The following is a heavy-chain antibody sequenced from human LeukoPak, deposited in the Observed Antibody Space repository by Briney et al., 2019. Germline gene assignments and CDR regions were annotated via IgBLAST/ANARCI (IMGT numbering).Heavy chain of an antibody. V-gene: IGHV3-23*01. CDR2: ISRSGSST. CDR3: AKGGDILTGYYLYWYFDL. CDR1: GFTFNIYS. D-gene: IGHD3-9*01. J-gene: IGHJ2*01. Sequence: HSGGSLRLSCAASGFTFNIYSMNWVRQAPGKGLEWVSAISRSGSSTDYADSAKGRFTISRDNSKNTLYLQMNSLRPEDTAVYYCAKGGDILTGYYLYWYFDLWGRGTLVTVSS.